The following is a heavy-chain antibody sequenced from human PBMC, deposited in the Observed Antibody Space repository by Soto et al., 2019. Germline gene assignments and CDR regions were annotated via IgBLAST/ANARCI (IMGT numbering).Heavy chain of an antibody. V-gene: IGHV1-46*03. CDR3: AREGIWGSYRYAAFDY. CDR2: INPSGGST. Sequence: QVQLVQSGAEVKKPGASVKGSCKASGYTFTSYYMHWVRQAPGQGLEWMGIINPSGGSTSYAQKFQGRVTMTRDTSTSTVYMELSSLRSEDTAVYYCAREGIWGSYRYAAFDYWGQGTLVTVSS. D-gene: IGHD3-16*02. CDR1: GYTFTSYY. J-gene: IGHJ4*02.